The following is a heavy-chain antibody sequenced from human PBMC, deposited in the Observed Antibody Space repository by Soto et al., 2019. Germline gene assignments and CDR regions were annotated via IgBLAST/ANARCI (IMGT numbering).Heavy chain of an antibody. CDR3: ARGGRKRVAALLWFDP. Sequence: SETLSLTCAVYGGSFSGYYWSWIRQPPGKGLEWIGEINHSGSTNYNPSLKSRVTISVDTSKNQFSLKLSSVTAADTAVYYCARGGRKRVAALLWFDPWRQGTLVTVSS. J-gene: IGHJ5*02. D-gene: IGHD6-6*01. V-gene: IGHV4-34*01. CDR2: INHSGST. CDR1: GGSFSGYY.